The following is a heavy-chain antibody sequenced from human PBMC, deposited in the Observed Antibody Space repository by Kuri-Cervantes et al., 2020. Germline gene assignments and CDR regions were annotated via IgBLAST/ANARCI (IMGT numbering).Heavy chain of an antibody. V-gene: IGHV3-7*01. CDR1: GLTFSNFW. J-gene: IGHJ4*02. D-gene: IGHD6-19*01. CDR3: ASIYGYSTGEDGF. CDR2: IKQDGTAK. Sequence: GESLKISCAASGLTFSNFWMGWVRQAPGKGLEWVANIKQDGTAKFYVDSVKGRFTLSRDNAKNSLYLQMNSLRAEDTAVYYCASIYGYSTGEDGFWGQGTLVTVSS.